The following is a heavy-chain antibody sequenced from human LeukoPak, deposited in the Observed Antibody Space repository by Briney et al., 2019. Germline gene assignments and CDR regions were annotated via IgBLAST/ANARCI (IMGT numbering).Heavy chain of an antibody. CDR3: AGDGRHYDDSRGASYFDL. CDR1: GFTFSTYP. CDR2: ISGSSSTI. D-gene: IGHD3-22*01. Sequence: GGSLRLSCAASGFTFSTYPMNWVRQAPGKGLEWISYISGSSSTIYYADSVKGRFTISRDNAGNSLYLQRNPLRDDDTAVYYCAGDGRHYDDSRGASYFDLWGRGTLVTVSS. J-gene: IGHJ2*01. V-gene: IGHV3-48*02.